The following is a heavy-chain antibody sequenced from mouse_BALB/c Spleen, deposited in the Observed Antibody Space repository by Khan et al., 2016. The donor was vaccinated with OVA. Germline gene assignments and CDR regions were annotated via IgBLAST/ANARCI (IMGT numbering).Heavy chain of an antibody. CDR2: IYPGNSDT. J-gene: IGHJ2*01. D-gene: IGHD1-1*01. V-gene: IGHV1-5*01. CDR1: GYSFTSYW. Sequence: VQLQQSGTVLVRPGASVKMSCKASGYSFTSYWMHWVKQRPGQGLEWIGAIYPGNSDTRYNQKFKGKATLTAVKSDSTAYMELRSLTNAESAVYYGTMSFYSYYFDYWGQGTTLTVSS. CDR3: TMSFYSYYFDY.